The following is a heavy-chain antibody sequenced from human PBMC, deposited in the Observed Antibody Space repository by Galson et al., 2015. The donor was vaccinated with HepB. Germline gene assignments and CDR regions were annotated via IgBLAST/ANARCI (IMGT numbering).Heavy chain of an antibody. Sequence: SLRLSCAASGFTFSSYAMSWVRQAPGKGLEWVSYISSSSSTIYYADSVKGRFTISRDNAKNSLYLQMNSLRDEDTAVYYCASGSYALVDYWGQGTLVTVSS. D-gene: IGHD1-26*01. CDR3: ASGSYALVDY. V-gene: IGHV3-48*02. CDR1: GFTFSSYA. CDR2: ISSSSSTI. J-gene: IGHJ4*02.